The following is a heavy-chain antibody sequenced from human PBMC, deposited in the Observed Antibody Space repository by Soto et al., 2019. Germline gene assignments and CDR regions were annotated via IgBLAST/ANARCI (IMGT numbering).Heavy chain of an antibody. V-gene: IGHV3-66*01. J-gene: IGHJ4*02. CDR1: GFTVSSNY. Sequence: GGSLRLSCAASGFTVSSNYMSWVRQAPGKGLEWVSVIYSGGSTYYADSVKGRFTISRDNSKNTLYLQMNSLRAEDTAVYYCAREGSSSWYRGYFDYWGQGTLVTVSS. CDR3: AREGSSSWYRGYFDY. CDR2: IYSGGST. D-gene: IGHD6-13*01.